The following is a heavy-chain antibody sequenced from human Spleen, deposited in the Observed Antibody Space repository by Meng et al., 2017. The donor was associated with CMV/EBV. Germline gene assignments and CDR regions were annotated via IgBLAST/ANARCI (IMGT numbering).Heavy chain of an antibody. CDR3: GRDRRYCSTTSCYRRDVYYYYGLDV. Sequence: GGSLRLSCAASGFIFTPYGFHWVRQAPGKGLEWVAVISHDGNNEHYADSVKGRFTISRDSSKNTLYLQMNSLRPEDTAIYYCGRDRRYCSTTSCYRRDVYYYYGLDVWGQGTTVTVSS. CDR1: GFIFTPYG. J-gene: IGHJ6*02. V-gene: IGHV3-30*03. D-gene: IGHD2-2*01. CDR2: ISHDGNNE.